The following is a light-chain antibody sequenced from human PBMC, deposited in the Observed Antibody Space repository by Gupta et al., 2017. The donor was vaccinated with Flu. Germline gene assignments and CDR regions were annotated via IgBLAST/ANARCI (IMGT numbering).Light chain of an antibody. CDR3: QQENYYPIT. CDR2: KAS. V-gene: IGKV1-5*03. CDR1: QSVSSW. J-gene: IGKJ4*01. Sequence: PSTLSASVGDRVTITCLASQSVSSWLAWYQQKPGKAPKLLIYKASRVESGVPSRFSGSGSGTEFTLTISSLQPDDFATYYCQQENYYPITFGGGTKVEIK.